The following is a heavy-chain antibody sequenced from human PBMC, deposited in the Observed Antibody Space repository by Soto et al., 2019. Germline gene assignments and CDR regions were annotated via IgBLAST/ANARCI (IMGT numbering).Heavy chain of an antibody. Sequence: QVHLVESGGGVVQPGRSLRLSCAASGFTFSDYGMHWVRQAPGKGLEWVALIWFDGSSKYYADSVKGRFTIYRDISRKTVYLQMNSLRAEDTAVYYCARHKGTSYSDYWGQGALVTVSS. V-gene: IGHV3-33*01. CDR3: ARHKGTSYSDY. CDR1: GFTFSDYG. J-gene: IGHJ4*02. CDR2: IWFDGSSK.